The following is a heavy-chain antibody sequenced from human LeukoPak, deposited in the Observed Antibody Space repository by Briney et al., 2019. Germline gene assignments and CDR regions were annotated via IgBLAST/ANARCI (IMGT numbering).Heavy chain of an antibody. CDR1: GGSISNYY. D-gene: IGHD3-9*01. Sequence: SETLSLTCTVSGGSISNYYWSWIRQPAGKGLEWIGRIYTSGTTHYSPSLKSRVTMSVDTSKNQFSLNLSSVTAADTAVYYCARAVYYDILTGYSYYFDYWGQGTLVTVSS. CDR3: ARAVYYDILTGYSYYFDY. V-gene: IGHV4-4*07. J-gene: IGHJ4*02. CDR2: IYTSGTT.